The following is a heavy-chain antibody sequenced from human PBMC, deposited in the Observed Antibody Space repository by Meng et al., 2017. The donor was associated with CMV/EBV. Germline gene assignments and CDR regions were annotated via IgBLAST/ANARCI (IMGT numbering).Heavy chain of an antibody. V-gene: IGHV3-15*01. CDR1: GFTLSNAW. D-gene: IGHD6-13*01. J-gene: IGHJ3*02. CDR3: TTAPSLLYSSSWDDAFDI. Sequence: GESLKISCAASGFTLSNAWMSWVRQAPGKGLEWVGRIKSKTDGGTTDYAAPVKGRFTISRDDSKNTLYLQMNSLKTEDTAVYYCTTAPSLLYSSSWDDAFDIWGQGTMVTVSS. CDR2: IKSKTDGGTT.